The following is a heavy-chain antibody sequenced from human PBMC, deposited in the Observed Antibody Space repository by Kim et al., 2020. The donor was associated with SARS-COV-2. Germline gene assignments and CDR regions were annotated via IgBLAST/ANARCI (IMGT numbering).Heavy chain of an antibody. Sequence: ASVKVSCKASGYTFTGYYMHWVRQAPGQGLEWMGRINPNSGGTNYAQKFQGRVTMTRDTSISTAYMELSRLRSDDTAVYYCAAGGVRGVWYYYYGMDVWGQGTTVTVSS. CDR3: AAGGVRGVWYYYYGMDV. D-gene: IGHD3-10*01. CDR1: GYTFTGYY. J-gene: IGHJ6*02. CDR2: INPNSGGT. V-gene: IGHV1-2*06.